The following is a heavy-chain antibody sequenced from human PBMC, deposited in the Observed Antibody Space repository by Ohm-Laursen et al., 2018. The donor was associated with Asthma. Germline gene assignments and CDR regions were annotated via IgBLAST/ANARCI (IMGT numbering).Heavy chain of an antibody. Sequence: GSLRLSCAASGFTLGDYFMHWVRQSPGEGLHWISHLFPDGRRTNYADAVKGRFTISRDDAQNTLYLQMNSLTVDDTAVYYCARGSLEGLLWGQGTPVTVSS. V-gene: IGHV3-74*01. J-gene: IGHJ4*02. CDR2: LFPDGRRT. CDR1: GFTLGDYF. CDR3: ARGSLEGLL. D-gene: IGHD3-10*01.